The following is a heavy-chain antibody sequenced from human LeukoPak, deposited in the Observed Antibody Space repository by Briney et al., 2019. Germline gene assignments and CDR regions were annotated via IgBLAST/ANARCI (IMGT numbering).Heavy chain of an antibody. D-gene: IGHD3-3*01. V-gene: IGHV3-21*04. J-gene: IGHJ4*02. CDR1: GFTFSSYS. Sequence: PGGSLRLSCAASGFTFSSYSMNWVRQAPGKGLEWVSSISSSSSYIYYADSVKGRFTISRDNSKNSLYLQLNSLRAEDTAVYYCAKDLQGQDFWSGHPFDYWGQGTLVTVSS. CDR3: AKDLQGQDFWSGHPFDY. CDR2: ISSSSSYI.